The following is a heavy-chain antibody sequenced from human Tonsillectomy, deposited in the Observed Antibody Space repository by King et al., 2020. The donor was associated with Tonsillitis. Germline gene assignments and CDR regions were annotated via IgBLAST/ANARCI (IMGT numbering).Heavy chain of an antibody. CDR3: ARATPYGDRPTDI. CDR2: INHSGST. V-gene: IGHV4-34*01. CDR1: GGSFSGYY. J-gene: IGHJ3*02. Sequence: VQLQQWGAGLLKPSETLSLTCAVYGGSFSGYYWSWIRQPPGKGLEWIGEINHSGSTNYNPSLKSRVTISVDTSKNQFSLKLSSVTAADTAVYYCARATPYGDRPTDIWGQGTMVTVSS. D-gene: IGHD4-17*01.